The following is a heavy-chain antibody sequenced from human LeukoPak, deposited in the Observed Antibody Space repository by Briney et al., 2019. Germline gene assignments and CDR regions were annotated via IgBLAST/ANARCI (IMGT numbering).Heavy chain of an antibody. CDR2: INPTGGST. CDR3: ARRQWESKGYYYYMDV. D-gene: IGHD1-26*01. CDR1: GYTFTSYY. V-gene: IGHV1-46*01. J-gene: IGHJ6*03. Sequence: ASVKVSCKASGYTFTSYYMHWVRQAPGQGLEWMGIINPTGGSTSYAQKFQGRVTMTRDTSTSTVYMELSSLRSEDTAVYYCARRQWESKGYYYYMDVWGNGTTVTVSS.